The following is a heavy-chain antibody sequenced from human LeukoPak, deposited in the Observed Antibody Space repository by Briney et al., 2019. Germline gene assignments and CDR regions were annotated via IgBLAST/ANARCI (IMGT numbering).Heavy chain of an antibody. V-gene: IGHV3-23*01. CDR3: AKERPYGSPRNYYFGY. J-gene: IGHJ4*02. CDR1: GFTFNSYA. D-gene: IGHD1-14*01. CDR2: ISSADRT. Sequence: GGSLRLTCAASGFTFNSYAMSWVRQAPGKGLEWVSAISSADRTYYADSVKGRVAISRDNSRNTVYLQMNSLRAEDTAIYYGAKERPYGSPRNYYFGYCGEETLVTVSS.